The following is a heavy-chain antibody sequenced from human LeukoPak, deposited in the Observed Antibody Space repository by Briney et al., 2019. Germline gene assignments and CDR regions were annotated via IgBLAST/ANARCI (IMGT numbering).Heavy chain of an antibody. D-gene: IGHD2-21*01. Sequence: ASVKVSCKASGYTFTSYGISWVRQAPGQGLEWMGWISAYNGNTNYAQKLQGRVTMTTDTSTSTAYMELRSLRSEDTAVYYCARSGTYCGGDCYQLDYWGQGTLVTVSS. V-gene: IGHV1-18*01. J-gene: IGHJ4*02. CDR1: GYTFTSYG. CDR3: ARSGTYCGGDCYQLDY. CDR2: ISAYNGNT.